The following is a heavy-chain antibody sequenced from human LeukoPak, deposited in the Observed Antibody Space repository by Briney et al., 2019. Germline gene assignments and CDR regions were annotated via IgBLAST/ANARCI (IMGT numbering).Heavy chain of an antibody. D-gene: IGHD3-22*01. CDR1: GFTFSSYS. CDR2: ISSSRSYI. V-gene: IGHV3-21*01. CDR3: ARERPYYDFRHDAFDI. J-gene: IGHJ3*02. Sequence: AGGSLRLSCVASGFTFSSYSRNWVRQAPGKGLEWVSSISSSRSYIYYADSVKGRFTISRDNAKNSLFLQMNSLRAEDTAVYYCARERPYYDFRHDAFDIWGQGTMVTVSS.